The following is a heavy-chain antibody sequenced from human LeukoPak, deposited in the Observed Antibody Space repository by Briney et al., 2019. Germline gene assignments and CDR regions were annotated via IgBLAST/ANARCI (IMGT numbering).Heavy chain of an antibody. CDR2: IDHSGST. CDR1: GGSFSSYY. V-gene: IGHV4-59*01. CDR3: ARLRATVSIHAYFDS. D-gene: IGHD4-17*01. Sequence: SETLSLTCTVSGGSFSSYYWTWIRQPPGKGLEWIGYIDHSGSTNYNPSLKSRVSISSDTSKNQFSLELSSVTAADTAVYYCARLRATVSIHAYFDSWGQGTLVTVSS. J-gene: IGHJ4*02.